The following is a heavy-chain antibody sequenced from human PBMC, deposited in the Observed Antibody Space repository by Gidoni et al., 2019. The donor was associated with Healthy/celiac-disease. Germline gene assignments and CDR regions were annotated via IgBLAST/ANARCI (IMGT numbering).Heavy chain of an antibody. D-gene: IGHD2-15*01. Sequence: EVQLVESGGGLVQPGRSLRLSCAASGFTFDDYAMHWVRQAPGKGLEWVSGISWNSGSIGYADSVKGRFTISRDNAKNSLYLQMNSLRAEDTALYYCAKTGYCSGGSCYYFDYWGQGTLVTVSS. CDR2: ISWNSGSI. CDR1: GFTFDDYA. V-gene: IGHV3-9*01. CDR3: AKTGYCSGGSCYYFDY. J-gene: IGHJ4*02.